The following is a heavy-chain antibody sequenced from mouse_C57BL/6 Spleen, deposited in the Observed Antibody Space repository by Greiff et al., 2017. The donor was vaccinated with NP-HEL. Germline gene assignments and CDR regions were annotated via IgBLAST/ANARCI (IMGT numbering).Heavy chain of an antibody. CDR2: ISSGSSTI. V-gene: IGHV5-17*01. D-gene: IGHD1-1*01. CDR1: GFTFSDYG. J-gene: IGHJ1*03. CDR3: ARPTVVGDWYFDV. Sequence: EVQRVESGGGLVKPGGSLKLSCAASGFTFSDYGMHWVRQAPEKGLEWVAYISSGSSTIYYADTVKGRFTISRDNAKNTLFLQMTSLRSEDTAMYYCARPTVVGDWYFDVWGTGTTVTVSS.